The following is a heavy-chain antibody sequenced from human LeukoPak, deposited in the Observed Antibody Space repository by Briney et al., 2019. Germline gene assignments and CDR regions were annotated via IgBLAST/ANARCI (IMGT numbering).Heavy chain of an antibody. J-gene: IGHJ4*02. CDR3: ARDPLYYDSSGYYGGFDY. CDR2: ISSSSHYT. V-gene: IGHV3-21*01. D-gene: IGHD3-22*01. Sequence: PGGSLRLSWAASGFTFSNYSMNWVRQAPGKGLEWVSSISSSSHYTYYADSMRGRFAISRDNAKNSLYLQMNSLRAEDTAVYYCARDPLYYDSSGYYGGFDYWGQGTLVTVSS. CDR1: GFTFSNYS.